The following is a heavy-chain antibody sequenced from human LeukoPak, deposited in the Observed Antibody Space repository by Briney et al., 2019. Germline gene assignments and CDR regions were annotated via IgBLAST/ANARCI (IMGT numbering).Heavy chain of an antibody. CDR2: INPEDGET. V-gene: IGHV1-24*01. Sequence: ASVTVSCKVSGYTLTELSMHWVRQAPGKGLEWMGGINPEDGETIYARKFQGRVTMTEDTSTDTAYMELSSLRSEDTAVYYCTTDRSYCAGDCYVWFDPWGQGTLVTVSS. CDR1: GYTLTELS. J-gene: IGHJ5*02. D-gene: IGHD2-21*02. CDR3: TTDRSYCAGDCYVWFDP.